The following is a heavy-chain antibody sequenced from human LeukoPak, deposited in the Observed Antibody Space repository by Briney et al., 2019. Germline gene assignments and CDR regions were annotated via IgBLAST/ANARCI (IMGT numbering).Heavy chain of an antibody. Sequence: ASVKVSCKASGYTFTGHYMHWVRQALGQGPEWMGWINPNSGDTNYAQKFQGRVTLTRDASIGTAYMEMNRLTYDDTAIYYCARDVYTSGWRYFDLWGHGTLVTVSS. CDR2: INPNSGDT. CDR1: GYTFTGHY. V-gene: IGHV1-2*02. CDR3: ARDVYTSGWRYFDL. D-gene: IGHD6-19*01. J-gene: IGHJ2*01.